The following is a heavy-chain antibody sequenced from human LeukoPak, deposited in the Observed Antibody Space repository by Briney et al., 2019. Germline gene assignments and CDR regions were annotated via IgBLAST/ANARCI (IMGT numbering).Heavy chain of an antibody. J-gene: IGHJ4*02. CDR3: AREGGDSSGPYFDY. D-gene: IGHD3-22*01. Sequence: PSETLSLTCTVSGGSISSYYWSWIRQPPGKGLEWIGYIYYSGSTNYDPSLKSRVTISVDTSKNQFSLKLSSVTAADTAVYYCAREGGDSSGPYFDYWGQGTLVTVSS. V-gene: IGHV4-59*12. CDR2: IYYSGST. CDR1: GGSISSYY.